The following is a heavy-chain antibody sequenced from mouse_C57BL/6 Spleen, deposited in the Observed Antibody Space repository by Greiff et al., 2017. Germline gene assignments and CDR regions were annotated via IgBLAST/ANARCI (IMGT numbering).Heavy chain of an antibody. D-gene: IGHD2-12*01. CDR1: GYTFTDYE. CDR2: IDPETGGT. Sequence: VQLQESGAELVRPGASVTLSCKASGYTFTDYEMHWVKQTPVHGLEWIGAIDPETGGTAYNQKFKGKAILTADNSSSTAYMELRRLTDEDSAVYYGTHSNDVDVDYWGQGTSVTVSS. J-gene: IGHJ4*01. V-gene: IGHV1-15*01. CDR3: THSNDVDVDY.